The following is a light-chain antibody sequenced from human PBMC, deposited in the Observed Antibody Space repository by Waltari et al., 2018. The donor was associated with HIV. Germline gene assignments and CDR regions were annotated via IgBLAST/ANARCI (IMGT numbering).Light chain of an antibody. CDR3: QQFETYYI. CDR1: QNIGNF. Sequence: DIRMTQSPPTLSALIGDRVTISFRASQNIGNFLAWYQQNPGKATKLLISLASSRERGVPIRFSGSGSGSDFSLTISGLQYEDFATYYCQQFETYYIFGQGTRLE. CDR2: LAS. V-gene: IGKV1-5*03. J-gene: IGKJ2*01.